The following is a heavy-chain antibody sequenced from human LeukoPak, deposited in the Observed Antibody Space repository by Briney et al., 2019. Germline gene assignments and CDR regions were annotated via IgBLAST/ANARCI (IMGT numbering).Heavy chain of an antibody. CDR1: GYTFLNYD. D-gene: IGHD1-26*01. J-gene: IGHJ5*02. CDR3: ASLQRGSGSYGPGWFDP. CDR2: ISAHNYNT. Sequence: ASVKVSCKASGYTFLNYDFTWVRQAPGQGLEWMGWISAHNYNTKYAQRFQGRVTMTADTSTTTAYMELRSLRSDDTAVYYCASLQRGSGSYGPGWFDPWGQGTLVTVSS. V-gene: IGHV1-18*01.